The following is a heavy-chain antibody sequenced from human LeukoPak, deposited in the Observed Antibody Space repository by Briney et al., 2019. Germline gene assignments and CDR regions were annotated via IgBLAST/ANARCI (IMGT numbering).Heavy chain of an antibody. D-gene: IGHD3-10*01. Sequence: PSETLSLTCAVYGGSFSGYYWSWIRQPPGKGLEWIGEINHSGSTNYNPSLKSRVTMSVDTSKNQFSLKLSSVTAADTAVYYCARGGYYGSGEDFGFDPWGQGTLVTVSS. J-gene: IGHJ5*02. CDR1: GGSFSGYY. CDR3: ARGGYYGSGEDFGFDP. CDR2: INHSGST. V-gene: IGHV4-34*01.